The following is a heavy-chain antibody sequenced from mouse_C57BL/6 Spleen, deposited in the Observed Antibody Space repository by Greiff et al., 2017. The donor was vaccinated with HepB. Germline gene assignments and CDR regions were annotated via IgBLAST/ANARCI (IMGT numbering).Heavy chain of an antibody. CDR2: IYPGSGST. Sequence: QVQLKQPGAELVKPGASVKMSCKASGYTFTSYWITWVKQRPGQGLEWIGDIYPGSGSTNYNEKFKSKATLTVDTSSSTAYMQLSSLTSEDSAVYYCAREMDYYGSSYGYWGQGTTLTVSS. V-gene: IGHV1-55*01. D-gene: IGHD1-1*01. CDR3: AREMDYYGSSYGY. CDR1: GYTFTSYW. J-gene: IGHJ2*01.